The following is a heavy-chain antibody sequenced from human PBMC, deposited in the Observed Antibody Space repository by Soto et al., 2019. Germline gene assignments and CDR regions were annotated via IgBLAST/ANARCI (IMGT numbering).Heavy chain of an antibody. CDR3: TGEGASGY. J-gene: IGHJ4*02. Sequence: QVQLVESGGGMVQPGRSLRLSCAVSGFTVSTYGMHWVRQAPGKGLEWVAVISRDGGTKYYADSVKGRFTISRDNSRNTLFLEMNSLRGDDMAVYYCTGEGASGYWGQGPLVPVSS. D-gene: IGHD2-8*02. V-gene: IGHV3-30*03. CDR2: ISRDGGTK. CDR1: GFTVSTYG.